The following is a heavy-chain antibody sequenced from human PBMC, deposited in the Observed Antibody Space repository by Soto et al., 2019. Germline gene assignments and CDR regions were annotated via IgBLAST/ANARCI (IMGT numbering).Heavy chain of an antibody. J-gene: IGHJ6*02. D-gene: IGHD6-13*01. CDR3: ARLAPIAAADGMDV. CDR2: IYHSGST. V-gene: IGHV4-38-2*01. Sequence: SETLSLTCAVSGYSISSGYYWGWIRQSPGKGLEWIGSIYHSGSTYYNPSLKSRVTISVDTSKNQFSLKLSSVTAADTAVYYCARLAPIAAADGMDVWGQGTTVTVSS. CDR1: GYSISSGYY.